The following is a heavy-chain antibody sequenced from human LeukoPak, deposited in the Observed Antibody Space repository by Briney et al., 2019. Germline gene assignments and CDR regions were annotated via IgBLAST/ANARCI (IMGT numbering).Heavy chain of an antibody. Sequence: GSSLRLSCAASGFTFSSYAMHWVRQAPGKGLEWVAVISYDGSNKYYADSVKGRFTISRDNSKNTLYLQMNSLRAEDTAVYYCARVIRYFDWLPLDYWGQGTLVTVSS. CDR3: ARVIRYFDWLPLDY. J-gene: IGHJ4*02. V-gene: IGHV3-30-3*01. D-gene: IGHD3-9*01. CDR2: ISYDGSNK. CDR1: GFTFSSYA.